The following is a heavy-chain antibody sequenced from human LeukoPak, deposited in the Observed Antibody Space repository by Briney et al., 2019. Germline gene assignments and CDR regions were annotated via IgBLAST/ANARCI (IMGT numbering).Heavy chain of an antibody. D-gene: IGHD3-10*01. V-gene: IGHV4-39*07. CDR1: GGSISSTIYY. CDR2: IYYSGTT. CDR3: ARKLTLLALWFGRGAFDI. J-gene: IGHJ3*02. Sequence: SETLSLTCSVSGGSISSTIYYWGWIRQPPGKGLEWIGSIYYSGTTYYNPSLKSRVTISLETSKTQFSLKLTSVTAADTAVYYCARKLTLLALWFGRGAFDIWGQGTMVTVSS.